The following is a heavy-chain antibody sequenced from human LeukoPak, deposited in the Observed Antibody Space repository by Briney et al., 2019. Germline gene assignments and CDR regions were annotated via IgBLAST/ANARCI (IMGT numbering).Heavy chain of an antibody. V-gene: IGHV3-73*01. CDR3: TSADGGFRWV. D-gene: IGHD4-23*01. J-gene: IGHJ4*02. CDR1: GFTFSGSA. Sequence: GGSLRLSCADSGFTFSGSAMHWVRQASGKGLEWVGRIRSKANNYATEYGASVKGRFTISRDDSKNTAYLQMNSLKTEDTAVYYCTSADGGFRWVWGQGTLVTVSS. CDR2: IRSKANNYAT.